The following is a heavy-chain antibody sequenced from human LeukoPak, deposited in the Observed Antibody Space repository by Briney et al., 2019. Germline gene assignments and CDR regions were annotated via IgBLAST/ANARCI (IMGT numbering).Heavy chain of an antibody. D-gene: IGHD1-1*01. J-gene: IGHJ4*02. CDR1: GYTFTNYG. CDR3: ARDRPGFGTIESPEY. Sequence: ASVKVFCKASGYTFTNYGISWVRQAPGQGLEWVGWISGQNGNTKYTERFQGRVTMTTDTSTRTAYMEMRRLRSDDTAVYYCARDRPGFGTIESPEYWGQGTLVTVS. V-gene: IGHV1-18*01. CDR2: ISGQNGNT.